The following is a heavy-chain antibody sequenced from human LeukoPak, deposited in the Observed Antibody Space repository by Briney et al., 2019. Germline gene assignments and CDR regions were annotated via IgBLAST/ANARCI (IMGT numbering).Heavy chain of an antibody. CDR3: ARTITTRPTQGFDA. V-gene: IGHV4-39*02. CDR2: IYYSGKT. Sequence: PSETLSLTCTVSGGSISSSSYYWGWIRQPPGKGLEWIGTIYYSGKTYYNPSLKSRVTISVDTSKNHFSLRLSSVTAADTAVYYCARTITTRPTQGFDAWGQGTLVTVSS. D-gene: IGHD4-11*01. J-gene: IGHJ5*02. CDR1: GGSISSSSYY.